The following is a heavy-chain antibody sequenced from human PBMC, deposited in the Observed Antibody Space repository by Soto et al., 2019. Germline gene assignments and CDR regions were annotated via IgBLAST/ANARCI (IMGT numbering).Heavy chain of an antibody. V-gene: IGHV4-34*01. CDR1: GGSFSGYY. Sequence: SETLSLTCAVYGGSFSGYYWSWIRQPPGKGLEWIGEINHSGSTNYNPSLKSRVTLSVDTSKNHFSLKLNSMTAADTAVYYCARSYYYRDGTTYNLFFDYWGQGTLVTVSS. CDR2: INHSGST. CDR3: ARSYYYRDGTTYNLFFDY. J-gene: IGHJ4*02. D-gene: IGHD3-10*01.